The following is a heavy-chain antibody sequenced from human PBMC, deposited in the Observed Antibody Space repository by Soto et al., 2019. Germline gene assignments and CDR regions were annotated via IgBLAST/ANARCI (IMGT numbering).Heavy chain of an antibody. V-gene: IGHV4-31*03. CDR3: ARGSNRGRDFDY. D-gene: IGHD7-27*01. CDR2: IYYSGST. Sequence: QVQLQESGPGLVKPSQTLSLTCTVSGDSISSGGYYWSWIRQHPGKGLEWIGYIYYSGSTYYNPSLKRRVTISVDTSKNQFSLKVSSVTAADTAVYYCARGSNRGRDFDYWGQGTLVTVSS. J-gene: IGHJ4*02. CDR1: GDSISSGGYY.